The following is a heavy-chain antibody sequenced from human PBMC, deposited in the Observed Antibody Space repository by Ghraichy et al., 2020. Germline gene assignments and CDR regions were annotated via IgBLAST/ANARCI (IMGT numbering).Heavy chain of an antibody. CDR2: IIPILGIA. V-gene: IGHV1-69*10. CDR1: GGTFSSYA. J-gene: IGHJ4*02. D-gene: IGHD1-26*01. Sequence: SVKVSSKASGGTFSSYAISWVRQAPGQGLEWMGGIIPILGIANYAQKFQGRVTITTDKSTSTAYMELSSLRSEDTAVYYCARESQRVGATMDWFDYWGQGTLVTVSS. CDR3: ARESQRVGATMDWFDY.